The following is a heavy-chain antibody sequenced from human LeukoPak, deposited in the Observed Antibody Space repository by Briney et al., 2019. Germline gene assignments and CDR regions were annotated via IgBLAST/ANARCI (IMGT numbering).Heavy chain of an antibody. Sequence: GGSLRLSCAASGFTFDDYTMHWVRQAPGKGLEWVAVISYDGSNKYYADSVKGRFTISRDNSKNTLYLQMNSLRAEDTAVYYCAKAYSSSWYAFGYWGQGTLVTVSS. CDR1: GFTFDDYT. J-gene: IGHJ4*02. D-gene: IGHD6-13*01. V-gene: IGHV3-30*18. CDR2: ISYDGSNK. CDR3: AKAYSSSWYAFGY.